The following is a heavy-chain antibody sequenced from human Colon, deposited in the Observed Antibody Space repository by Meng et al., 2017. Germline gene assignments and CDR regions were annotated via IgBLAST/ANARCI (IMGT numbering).Heavy chain of an antibody. V-gene: IGHV4-61*01. CDR2: ISYSGNS. CDR3: ATGPGYSSGLDS. Sequence: QVQLHESGPGLVAPSETLSLTCTVSGGSLSSGNDYWSWIRQAPGKGLEWIGYISYSGNSLYNPSLKSRVDISTDTSRRQCSLKFNSVTAADTAIYYCATGPGYSSGLDSWGRGALVTVSS. D-gene: IGHD6-19*01. CDR1: GGSLSSGNDY. J-gene: IGHJ4*02.